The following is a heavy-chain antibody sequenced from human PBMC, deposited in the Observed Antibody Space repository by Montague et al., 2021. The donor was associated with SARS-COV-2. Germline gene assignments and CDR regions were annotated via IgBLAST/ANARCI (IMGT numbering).Heavy chain of an antibody. CDR1: GFTFSSYA. D-gene: IGHD4-17*01. CDR2: IRYDGSNK. V-gene: IGHV3-33*01. CDR3: ARDWWNGDVLFVLYYYYGMDV. J-gene: IGHJ6*02. Sequence: SLRLSCAASGFTFSSYAMNWVRQAPGKGLEWVSVIRYDGSNKYYADSVXGLFTISRDNSKNTLYLQMNSLRAEDTAVYYCARDWWNGDVLFVLYYYYGMDVWGQGTTVTVSS.